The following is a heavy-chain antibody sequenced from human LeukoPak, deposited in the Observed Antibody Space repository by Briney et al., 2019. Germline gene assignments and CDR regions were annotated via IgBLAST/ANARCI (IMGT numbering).Heavy chain of an antibody. CDR2: INSDGSSI. J-gene: IGHJ5*02. V-gene: IGHV3-74*01. CDR3: LKGAYYSHNWFDP. CDR1: GFTFSSYW. D-gene: IGHD3-3*01. Sequence: GGSLRLSCAASGFTFSSYWMHWVRQAPGKGLVWVSRINSDGSSISYADSVKGRFTISRDNAKNTLYLQMNSLRAEDTAVYYCLKGAYYSHNWFDPWGQGTLVTVSS.